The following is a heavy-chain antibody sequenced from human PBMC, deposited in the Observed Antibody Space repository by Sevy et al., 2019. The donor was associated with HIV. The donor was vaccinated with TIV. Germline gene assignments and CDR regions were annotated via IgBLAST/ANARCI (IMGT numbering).Heavy chain of an antibody. D-gene: IGHD3-16*01. V-gene: IGHV4-4*07. CDR1: GGSISLYY. J-gene: IGHJ4*02. Sequence: SETLSLTCTVSGGSISLYYWIWIRQPAGKGLEWIGHIYGSGSTRYNPSLKSRVTMSVDTSQNQISLKLTSVTAADTAVYYCAREAKLGAPLGYWGQGTLVTVSS. CDR2: IYGSGST. CDR3: AREAKLGAPLGY.